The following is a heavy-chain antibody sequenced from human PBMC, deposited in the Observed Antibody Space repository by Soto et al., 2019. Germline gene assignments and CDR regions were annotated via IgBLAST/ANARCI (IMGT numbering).Heavy chain of an antibody. CDR3: VKDGLAYCGGDCQPTDNYYFDY. J-gene: IGHJ4*02. CDR2: ISSNGGST. CDR1: GFTFSSYA. V-gene: IGHV3-64D*06. Sequence: GGSLRLSCSASGFTFSSYAMHWVRQAPGKGLEYVSAISSNGGSTYYADSVKGRFTISRDNSKNTLYLQMSSLRAEDTAVYYCVKDGLAYCGGDCQPTDNYYFDYWGQGTLVTVSS. D-gene: IGHD2-21*02.